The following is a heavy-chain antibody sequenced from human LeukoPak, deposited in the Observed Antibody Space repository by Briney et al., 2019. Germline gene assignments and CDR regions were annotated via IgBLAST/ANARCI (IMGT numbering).Heavy chain of an antibody. V-gene: IGHV3-23*01. Sequence: GGSLRLSCAASGFTFSSYAMSWVRQAPGKGLEWVSAISGSGGSTYYADSVKGRFTISRDNSKNTLYLQMNSLRAEDMAVYYCARSPYDSSGYYYGYFDYWGQGTLVTVSS. CDR1: GFTFSSYA. J-gene: IGHJ4*02. CDR2: ISGSGGST. D-gene: IGHD3-22*01. CDR3: ARSPYDSSGYYYGYFDY.